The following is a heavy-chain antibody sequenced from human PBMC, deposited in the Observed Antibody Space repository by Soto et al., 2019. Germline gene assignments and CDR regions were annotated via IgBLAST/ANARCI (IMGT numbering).Heavy chain of an antibody. CDR3: ASGGKYCSSTSCYPEGWFDP. V-gene: IGHV4-4*02. J-gene: IGHJ5*02. CDR1: GGSISSSTW. CDR2: IYHSGST. Sequence: PSETLSLTCTVSGGSISSSTWWRCVRHPPGEGLEWIGEIYHSGSTNYNPSLKSRVTISVDKSKNQFSLKLSSVTAADTAVYYCASGGKYCSSTSCYPEGWFDPWGQGTLVTVSS. D-gene: IGHD2-2*01.